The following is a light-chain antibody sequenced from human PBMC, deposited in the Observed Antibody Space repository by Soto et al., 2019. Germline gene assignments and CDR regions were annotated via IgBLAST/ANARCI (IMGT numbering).Light chain of an antibody. J-gene: IGKJ1*01. V-gene: IGKV3-15*01. CDR2: GAS. Sequence: EIVMTQSPATLSVSPGERATLSCRASQSVSSNLAWYQQKPGQAPRLLIYGASTRATGIPARFSGSGSGTEFTLTISSQQSEDFAVYYCQQYHDWPWTFGRGTKVEIK. CDR3: QQYHDWPWT. CDR1: QSVSSN.